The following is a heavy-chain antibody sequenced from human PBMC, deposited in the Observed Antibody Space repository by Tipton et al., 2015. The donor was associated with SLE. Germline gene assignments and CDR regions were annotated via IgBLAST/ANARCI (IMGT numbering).Heavy chain of an antibody. D-gene: IGHD5-24*01. CDR3: ARCDGYNCLRGFDY. CDR1: GFTFSSYA. V-gene: IGHV3-74*01. CDR2: VSGEGGNT. J-gene: IGHJ4*02. Sequence: SLRLSCAASGFTFSSYAIHWVRQVPGKGLVWVSRVSGEGGNTNYADSVKGRFTLSRDTSKNTLYLQMDSLRPEDTAVYYCARCDGYNCLRGFDYWGQGTLVTVSS.